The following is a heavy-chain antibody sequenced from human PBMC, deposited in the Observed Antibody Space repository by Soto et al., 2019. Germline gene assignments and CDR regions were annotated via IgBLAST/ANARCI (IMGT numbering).Heavy chain of an antibody. J-gene: IGHJ3*02. CDR2: INPNSGGT. Sequence: QVQLVQSGAEVKKPGASVKVSCKASGYTFTGYYMHWVRQAPGQGLEWMGWINPNSGGTNYAQKFQGWVTMTRDTSISTAYMELSRLRSDDTAVYYCARDYCSSTSCYNLGAFDIWGQGTMVTVSS. CDR3: ARDYCSSTSCYNLGAFDI. CDR1: GYTFTGYY. V-gene: IGHV1-2*04. D-gene: IGHD2-2*02.